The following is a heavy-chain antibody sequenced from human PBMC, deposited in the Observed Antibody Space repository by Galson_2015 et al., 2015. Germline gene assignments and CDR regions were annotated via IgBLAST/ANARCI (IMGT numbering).Heavy chain of an antibody. V-gene: IGHV3-48*03. Sequence: SLSLSCAASGFTFSSFDMSWGRQAPGKGLEWVSYISSSGSRIYYADSVKGRITIYRDNAKNSLYLQMNSLRPEDTAVYYCARDISSGWYFFDYWGKGTLVTVSS. J-gene: IGHJ4*02. D-gene: IGHD6-19*01. CDR3: ARDISSGWYFFDY. CDR2: ISSSGSRI. CDR1: GFTFSSFD.